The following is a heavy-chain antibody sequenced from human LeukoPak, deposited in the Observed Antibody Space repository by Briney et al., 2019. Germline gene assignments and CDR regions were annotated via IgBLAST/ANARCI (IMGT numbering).Heavy chain of an antibody. CDR1: GFTFSNAW. V-gene: IGHV3-15*01. J-gene: IGHJ4*02. CDR2: IKSKTDGGTT. D-gene: IGHD4-17*01. Sequence: GGSLRLSCAASGFTFSNAWMSWVRQAPGKGLEWVGRIKSKTDGGTTDYAAPVKGRFTISRDDSKNTLYLQMNSLKTEDTAVYYCTTDPGYYGDLIDFDYWGQGTLVTVSS. CDR3: TTDPGYYGDLIDFDY.